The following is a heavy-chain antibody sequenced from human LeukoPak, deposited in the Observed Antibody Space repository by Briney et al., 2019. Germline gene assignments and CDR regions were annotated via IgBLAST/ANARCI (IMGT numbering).Heavy chain of an antibody. CDR2: INHSGST. V-gene: IGHV4-34*01. Sequence: SETLSLTCAVYGGSFSGYYWSWIRQPPGKGLEWIGEINHSGSTNYNPSLKSRVTISVDTSKNQFSLKLSSVTAADTAVYYCARDRIDSSGYYYFDYWGQGTLVTVSS. CDR3: ARDRIDSSGYYYFDY. CDR1: GGSFSGYY. J-gene: IGHJ4*02. D-gene: IGHD3-22*01.